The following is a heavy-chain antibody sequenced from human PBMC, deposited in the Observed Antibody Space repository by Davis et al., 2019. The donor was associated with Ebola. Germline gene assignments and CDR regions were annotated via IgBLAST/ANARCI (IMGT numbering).Heavy chain of an antibody. CDR3: ARARGKLVDIIDY. D-gene: IGHD2-15*01. Sequence: MPGGSLRLSCTVSGGSISSYYWSWIRQPPGKGLEWIGSIYYSGSTYYNPSLKSRVTISVDTSKNQFSLKLSSVTAADTAVYYCARARGKLVDIIDYWGQGTLVTVSS. CDR2: IYYSGST. J-gene: IGHJ4*02. CDR1: GGSISSYY. V-gene: IGHV4-59*12.